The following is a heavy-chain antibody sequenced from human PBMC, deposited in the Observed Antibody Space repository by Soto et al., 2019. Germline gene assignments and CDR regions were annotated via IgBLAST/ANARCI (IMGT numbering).Heavy chain of an antibody. J-gene: IGHJ4*02. CDR1: GFSLSGYW. Sequence: EVQLVESGGGLVQPGGSLKLSCAASGFSLSGYWMHWVRQAPGKGLVWVSRITSDGSRTDYADSVKGRFTISRDNAKNTLSLQMTALRSDDKSVYYCTSAFLPGNYWGQGTLVTVSS. D-gene: IGHD2-21*01. CDR3: TSAFLPGNY. V-gene: IGHV3-74*01. CDR2: ITSDGSRT.